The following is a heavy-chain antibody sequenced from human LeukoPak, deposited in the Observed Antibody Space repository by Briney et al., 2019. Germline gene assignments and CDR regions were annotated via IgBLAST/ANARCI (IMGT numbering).Heavy chain of an antibody. V-gene: IGHV1-8*02. CDR3: ARAKGYSYGYDY. Sequence: ASVKVSCKASGYTFTDYYMHWVRQAPGQGLEWMGWINPNSGNTGYAQKFQGRVTMTRNTSISTAYMELSSLRSEDTAVYYCARAKGYSYGYDYWGQGTLGHRLL. D-gene: IGHD5-18*01. J-gene: IGHJ4*02. CDR2: INPNSGNT. CDR1: GYTFTDYY.